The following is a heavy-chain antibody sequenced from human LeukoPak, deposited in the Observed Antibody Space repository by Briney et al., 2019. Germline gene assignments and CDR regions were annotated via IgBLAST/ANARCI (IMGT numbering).Heavy chain of an antibody. CDR1: GFTFSSYA. CDR2: ISGSGGST. V-gene: IGHV3-23*01. D-gene: IGHD2-2*03. CDR3: AKTISGYCSSTSCLNWFDP. J-gene: IGHJ5*02. Sequence: AGSLRLSCAASGFTFSSYAMSWVRQAPGKGLEWVSTISGSGGSTYYADSVKGRFTISRDNSKNTLYLQMNSLTAEDTAVYYCAKTISGYCSSTSCLNWFDPWGQGTLVTVSS.